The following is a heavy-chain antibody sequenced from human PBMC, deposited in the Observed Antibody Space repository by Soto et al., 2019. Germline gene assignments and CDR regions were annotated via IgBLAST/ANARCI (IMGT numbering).Heavy chain of an antibody. CDR2: IVPIFGTT. V-gene: IGHV1-69*12. J-gene: IGHJ6*02. D-gene: IGHD6-19*01. CDR3: ARVEAVAGIYNYHGLDV. Sequence: QVQLVQSGAEVKKPGSSVKVSWKASGGTFSNYAISWVRQAPGQGLEWMGGIVPIFGTTYYAQKFQGRVTIIADDSTTTAYLELSSLRSEDTAMYYCARVEAVAGIYNYHGLDVWGQGTAVSVSS. CDR1: GGTFSNYA.